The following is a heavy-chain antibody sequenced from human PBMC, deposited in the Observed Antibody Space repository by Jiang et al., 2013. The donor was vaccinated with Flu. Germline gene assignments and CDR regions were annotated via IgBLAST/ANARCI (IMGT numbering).Heavy chain of an antibody. CDR2: IFYSGST. D-gene: IGHD3-10*01. CDR3: GTSNYGIEYFQS. V-gene: IGHV4-39*01. Sequence: KGLEWIGSIFYSGSTYYNPSLKSRVTVSVDTSKNQFSLRLSSVTAADTAVYYCGTSNYGIEYFQSWGQGTLVTVSS. J-gene: IGHJ1*01.